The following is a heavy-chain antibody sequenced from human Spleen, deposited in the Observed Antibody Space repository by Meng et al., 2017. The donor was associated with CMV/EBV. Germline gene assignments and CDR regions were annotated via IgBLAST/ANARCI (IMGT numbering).Heavy chain of an antibody. J-gene: IGHJ5*02. Sequence: TFTDYYMHWVQQAPGKGLEWMGLVDPEDGETIYAEKFQGRVTITADTSTDTAYMELSSLRSGDTAVYYCATVALWTPARSSTSWFDPWGQGTLVTVSS. CDR2: VDPEDGET. V-gene: IGHV1-69-2*01. CDR1: TFTDYY. CDR3: ATVALWTPARSSTSWFDP. D-gene: IGHD2-2*01.